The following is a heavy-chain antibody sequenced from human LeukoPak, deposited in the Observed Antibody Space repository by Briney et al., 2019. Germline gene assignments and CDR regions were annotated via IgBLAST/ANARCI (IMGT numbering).Heavy chain of an antibody. CDR1: GGSISSYY. Sequence: SETLSLTCPVSGGSISSYYWSWIRQPAGKGLEWVGRIYTSGSTNHNPSLKSRVTMSVDTSKNQSSLKVSSVIAADTAVYYWARDRGYCSGGSCNNWFDPWGQGTLVTVSS. D-gene: IGHD2-15*01. CDR2: IYTSGST. V-gene: IGHV4-4*07. CDR3: ARDRGYCSGGSCNNWFDP. J-gene: IGHJ5*02.